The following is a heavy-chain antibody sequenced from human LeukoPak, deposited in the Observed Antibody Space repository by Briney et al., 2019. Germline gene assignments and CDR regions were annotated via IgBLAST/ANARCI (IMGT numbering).Heavy chain of an antibody. V-gene: IGHV1-8*02. Sequence: ASVKVSCTASDYTFTSYDINWVRQDTGQGLEWMGWMNPNSGNTGYAQKFQGRVTMTRNTSISTAYMELSSLRSEDTAVYYCARAGGYCGRISCPYYFDYWGQGSLVAVSS. J-gene: IGHJ4*02. CDR1: DYTFTSYD. D-gene: IGHD2-15*01. CDR3: ARAGGYCGRISCPYYFDY. CDR2: MNPNSGNT.